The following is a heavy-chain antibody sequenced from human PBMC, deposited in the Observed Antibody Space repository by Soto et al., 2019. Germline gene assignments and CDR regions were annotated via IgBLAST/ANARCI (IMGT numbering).Heavy chain of an antibody. D-gene: IGHD6-19*01. Sequence: SQTLSLTCAISGDSVSSNSASWNLIRQSPSRGFEWLGRTYLRSQWYSDYAVSMKSRITIKPDTSKNQFSLQLNSVTPDDTAIYHCTRESMSGWSDFWGQGTLVTV. CDR3: TRESMSGWSDF. CDR1: GDSVSSNSAS. J-gene: IGHJ4*02. V-gene: IGHV6-1*01. CDR2: TYLRSQWYS.